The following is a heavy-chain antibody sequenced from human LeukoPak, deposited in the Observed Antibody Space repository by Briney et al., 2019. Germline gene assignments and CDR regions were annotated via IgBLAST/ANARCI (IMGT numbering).Heavy chain of an antibody. Sequence: ASVNVSCKASGYTFITYYIHWVRQAPGQGLEWMGVINPSGGSTSYAQKFQGRVRMTRDTSTRTVYMELYSLRSEDTAVYYCARGGRDYHDSSGFYWGQGTLVTVSS. CDR1: GYTFITYY. V-gene: IGHV1-46*01. J-gene: IGHJ4*02. CDR3: ARGGRDYHDSSGFY. D-gene: IGHD3-22*01. CDR2: INPSGGST.